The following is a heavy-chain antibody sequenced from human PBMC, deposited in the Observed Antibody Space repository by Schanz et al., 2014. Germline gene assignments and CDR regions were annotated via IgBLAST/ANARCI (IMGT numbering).Heavy chain of an antibody. V-gene: IGHV1-18*01. D-gene: IGHD5-12*01. CDR1: GYTFSDYG. J-gene: IGHJ6*02. Sequence: QVQLVQSGDEVKKPGASVKVSCKTSGYTFSDYGITWVRQAPGQGLEWVGWISPYTGNTHYFDKMEGRVTMTTDTPTSTAYMDVSSLRSEDTAVYFCARDLTVDTGYVVHYYYYGMDVWGQGTTVTVSS. CDR3: ARDLTVDTGYVVHYYYYGMDV. CDR2: ISPYTGNT.